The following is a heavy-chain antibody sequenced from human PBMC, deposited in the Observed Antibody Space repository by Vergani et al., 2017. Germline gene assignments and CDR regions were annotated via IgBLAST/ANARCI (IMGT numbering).Heavy chain of an antibody. J-gene: IGHJ4*02. D-gene: IGHD6-19*01. V-gene: IGHV4-61*01. CDR2: IYYSGST. CDR1: GGSVSSGSYY. CDR3: ARESSSGXFDY. Sequence: QVQLQESGPGLVKPSETLSLTFTVSGGSVSSGSYYWSWIRQPPGKGLEWIGYIYYSGSTNYNPSLKSRVTISVDTSKNQFSLKLSSVTAADTAVYYCARESSSGXFDYWGQGTLVTVSS.